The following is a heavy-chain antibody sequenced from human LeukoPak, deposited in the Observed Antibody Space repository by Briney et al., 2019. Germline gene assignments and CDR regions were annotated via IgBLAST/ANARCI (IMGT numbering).Heavy chain of an antibody. CDR2: ISSNSFHI. D-gene: IGHD2-21*02. CDR3: VGRDSQFDC. V-gene: IGHV3-21*01. J-gene: IGHJ4*02. Sequence: PGGSLRLSCAASGFTFSDQSMNWVRQAPGKGLEWVSSISSNSFHIFYADSVKGRFTISRDNAKNSLYLQMNNLRAEDTAVYYCVGRDSQFDCWGQGTLVTVSS. CDR1: GFTFSDQS.